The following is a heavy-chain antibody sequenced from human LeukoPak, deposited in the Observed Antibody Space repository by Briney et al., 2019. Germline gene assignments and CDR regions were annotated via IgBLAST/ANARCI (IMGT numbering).Heavy chain of an antibody. V-gene: IGHV4-4*07. D-gene: IGHD1-1*01. J-gene: IGHJ3*02. Sequence: PSETLSLTCTVSDGSIRSYHWSWIRQPAGKGLEWIGFIYTSGSTKDDPSLKSRVTISVDTSKNQFSLKLSSVTAADTAVYYCAALPPRFSDLEGAFDIWGQGTMVTVSS. CDR2: IYTSGST. CDR3: AALPPRFSDLEGAFDI. CDR1: DGSIRSYH.